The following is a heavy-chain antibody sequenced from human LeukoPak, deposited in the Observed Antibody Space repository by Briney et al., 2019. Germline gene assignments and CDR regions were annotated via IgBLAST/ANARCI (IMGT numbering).Heavy chain of an antibody. CDR2: IYTSGST. CDR1: GGSISSGSYY. V-gene: IGHV4-61*02. CDR3: ARDMATITDY. Sequence: SETLSLTCTVSGGSISSGSYYWSWIRQPAGKGLEWIGRIYTSGSTNCNPSLKSRVTISVDTSKNQFSLKLSSVTAADTAVYYCARDMATITDYWGQGTLVTVSS. D-gene: IGHD5-24*01. J-gene: IGHJ4*02.